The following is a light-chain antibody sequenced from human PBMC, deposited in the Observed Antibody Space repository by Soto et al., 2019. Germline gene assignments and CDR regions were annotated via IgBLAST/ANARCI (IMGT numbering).Light chain of an antibody. Sequence: MSQSPATLSVSPGEGATLSCRASQGIGDTLAWYQHKPGKSPKFLIYDASTLESGVPSRFSGSGVGTEFSLTISSLQPDDFGSYYCQHMRTFGQGTKVDIK. CDR3: QHMRT. J-gene: IGKJ1*01. CDR1: QGIGDT. CDR2: DAS. V-gene: IGKV1-5*01.